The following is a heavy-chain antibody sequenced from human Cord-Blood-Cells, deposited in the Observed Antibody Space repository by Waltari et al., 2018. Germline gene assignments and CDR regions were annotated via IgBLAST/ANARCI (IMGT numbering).Heavy chain of an antibody. V-gene: IGHV4-39*01. D-gene: IGHD1-1*01. Sequence: QLQLQESGPGLVKPSETLSLTCTVSGGSISSSSYYWGWIRQPPGKGLEGIGSIYYSGSTYYNPSLKSRVTISVDTSKNQFSLKLSSVTAADTAVYYCARQHSERSREYWGQGTLVTVSS. CDR1: GGSISSSSYY. CDR3: ARQHSERSREY. CDR2: IYYSGST. J-gene: IGHJ4*02.